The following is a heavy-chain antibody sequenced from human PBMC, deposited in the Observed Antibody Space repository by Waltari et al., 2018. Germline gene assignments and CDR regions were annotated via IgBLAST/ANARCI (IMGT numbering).Heavy chain of an antibody. D-gene: IGHD3-10*01. CDR2: VDPEEGET. J-gene: IGHJ3*02. Sequence: EVQLVQSGAEVQKPGATVKISCKVSGYTFTDYYMPWVQQAPVEGLEWMGHVDPEEGETIYAEKCKGRVTITAETSTATADMELRCLRSEETTVDYDATDNHVVRGGYAFDIWGEGTMVTVSS. CDR1: GYTFTDYY. V-gene: IGHV1-69-2*01. CDR3: ATDNHVVRGGYAFDI.